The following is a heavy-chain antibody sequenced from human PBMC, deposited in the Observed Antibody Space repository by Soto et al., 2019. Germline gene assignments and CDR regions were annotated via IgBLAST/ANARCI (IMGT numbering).Heavy chain of an antibody. V-gene: IGHV1-2*02. D-gene: IGHD2-15*01. CDR2: IGPESGAT. CDR3: GRSRRAQRAAVY. J-gene: IGHJ4*02. CDR1: GYTFPRYG. Sequence: ASVRVACKASGYTFPRYGISWVRHAPEQGPEWMGEIGPESGATRYARKFQGRVTMTRAMSITTVYMELNNLSPDDTAVYFFGRSRRAQRAAVYCGQATPGTVFS.